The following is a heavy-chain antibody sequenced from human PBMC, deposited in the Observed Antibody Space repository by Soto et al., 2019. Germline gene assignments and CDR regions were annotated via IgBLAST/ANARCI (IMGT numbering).Heavy chain of an antibody. Sequence: QVQLVESGGGVVQPGRSLRLSCAASGFTFSSYGMHWVRQAPGKGLEWVAVISYDGSNKYYADSVKGRFTISRDNSKNTLYPQMNSLRAEDTAVYYCAKGSTALTYFDYWGQGTLVTVSS. CDR3: AKGSTALTYFDY. J-gene: IGHJ4*02. V-gene: IGHV3-30*18. CDR1: GFTFSSYG. CDR2: ISYDGSNK. D-gene: IGHD2-2*01.